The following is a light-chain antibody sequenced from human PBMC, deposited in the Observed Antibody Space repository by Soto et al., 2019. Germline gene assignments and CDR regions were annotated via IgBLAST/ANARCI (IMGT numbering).Light chain of an antibody. V-gene: IGLV2-23*02. CDR3: CSYAGSSTYVV. J-gene: IGLJ2*01. CDR2: EVS. Sequence: QSVLTQPASVSGSPGQSITISRTGTSSDVGSYNLVSWYQQHPGKAPKLMIYEVSKRPSGVSNRFSGSKSGNTASLTISGLQAEDEADYYCCSYAGSSTYVVFGGGTKGTVL. CDR1: SSDVGSYNL.